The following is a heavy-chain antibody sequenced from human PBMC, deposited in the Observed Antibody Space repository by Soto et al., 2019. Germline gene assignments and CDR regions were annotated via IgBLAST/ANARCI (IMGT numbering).Heavy chain of an antibody. J-gene: IGHJ4*02. D-gene: IGHD6-19*01. CDR1: GGTFSSYA. Sequence: ASVKVSCKASGGTFSSYAISWVRQAPGQGLEWMGGIIPIFGTANYAQKFQGRVTITADESTSTAYMELSSLRSEDTAVYYCARVSSGWNTADYWGQGTLVTVSS. CDR2: IIPIFGTA. V-gene: IGHV1-69*13. CDR3: ARVSSGWNTADY.